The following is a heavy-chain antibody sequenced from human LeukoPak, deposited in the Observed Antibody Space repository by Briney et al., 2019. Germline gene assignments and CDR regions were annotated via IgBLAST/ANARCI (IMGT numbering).Heavy chain of an antibody. D-gene: IGHD4-11*01. CDR1: GFTFSSYW. V-gene: IGHV3-7*01. Sequence: GGSLRLSCAVSGFTFSSYWMNWVRQAPGKGLEWVASIRQDGGEKSYVDSVKGRFTISRDNAKNSLYLQMNSLRAEDTAVYYCARDPTVTTNGDYWGQGTLVTVSS. CDR3: ARDPTVTTNGDY. CDR2: IRQDGGEK. J-gene: IGHJ4*02.